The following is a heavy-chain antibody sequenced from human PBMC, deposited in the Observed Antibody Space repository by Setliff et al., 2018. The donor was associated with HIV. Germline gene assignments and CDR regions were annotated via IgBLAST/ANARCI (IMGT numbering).Heavy chain of an antibody. CDR1: GGSFSAYY. D-gene: IGHD6-19*01. CDR3: ARGSAVTGTLEY. Sequence: SETLSLTCAVYGGSFSAYYWTWIRQPAGKGLEWIGHIYTTGSTNYNPSLKSRVTMSVDTSKNQFSLRLTSLTAADTAMYYCARGSAVTGTLEYWGQGTLVTVSS. J-gene: IGHJ4*02. V-gene: IGHV4-59*10. CDR2: IYTTGST.